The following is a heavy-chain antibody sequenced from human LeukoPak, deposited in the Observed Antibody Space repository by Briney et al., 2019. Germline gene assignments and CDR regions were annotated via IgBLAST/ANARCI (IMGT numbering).Heavy chain of an antibody. D-gene: IGHD2-15*01. J-gene: IGHJ1*01. CDR1: EFTFSSYS. CDR2: ITNSGNSK. Sequence: GGSLRLSCAASEFTFSSYSMNWVRQAPGKGLEWVSYITNSGNSKSYADSVKGRFTISRDNSKDTLYLQMNSLRAEDTAVYYCAQQLGYCSGGNCYFTYWGQGTLVTVSS. V-gene: IGHV3-48*01. CDR3: AQQLGYCSGGNCYFTY.